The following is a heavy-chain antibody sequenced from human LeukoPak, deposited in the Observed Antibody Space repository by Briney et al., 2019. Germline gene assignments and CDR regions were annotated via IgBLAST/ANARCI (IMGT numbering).Heavy chain of an antibody. V-gene: IGHV4-59*01. Sequence: SETLSLTCTVSGGSIRSYYWSWIRQPPGKGLEWIGYIYYSGSTSYNPSLKSRVTISVNTSKNQFSLKLSSVTAADTAVYYCARDSGYYYGHDYWGQGTLVTVSS. CDR3: ARDSGYYYGHDY. J-gene: IGHJ4*02. D-gene: IGHD3-22*01. CDR1: GGSIRSYY. CDR2: IYYSGST.